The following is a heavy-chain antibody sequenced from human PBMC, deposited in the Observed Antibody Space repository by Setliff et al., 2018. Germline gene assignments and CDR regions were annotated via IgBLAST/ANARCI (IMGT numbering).Heavy chain of an antibody. CDR1: GGSISSSSYY. CDR2: IYHSGST. CDR3: ARGKPFFGVVIMGYYYYYMDV. V-gene: IGHV4-39*01. J-gene: IGHJ6*03. Sequence: SETLSLTCTVSGGSISSSSYYWGWIRQPPGKGLEWIGSIYHSGSTYYNPSLKSRVTMSVDTSKNQFSLKLSSVTAADTAVYYCARGKPFFGVVIMGYYYYYMDVWGKGTKVTVS. D-gene: IGHD3-3*01.